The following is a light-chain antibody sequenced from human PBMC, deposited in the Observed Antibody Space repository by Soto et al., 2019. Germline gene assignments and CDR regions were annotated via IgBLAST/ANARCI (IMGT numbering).Light chain of an antibody. CDR2: WAS. CDR3: QQYYSAPYT. V-gene: IGKV4-1*01. J-gene: IGKJ2*01. CDR1: QSVLSSSNNKNY. Sequence: DIVMTQSPDSLVVSLGERATISCRSSQSVLSSSNNKNYLTWYQHKPGQPPKLLIYWASTRESGVPDRFSGSGSGTDCTRTISSLQAEDVAVYYCQQYYSAPYTFGQGTKLEIK.